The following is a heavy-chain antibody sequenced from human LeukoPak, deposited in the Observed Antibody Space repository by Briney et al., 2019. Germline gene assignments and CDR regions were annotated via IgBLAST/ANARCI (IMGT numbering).Heavy chain of an antibody. J-gene: IGHJ4*02. V-gene: IGHV3-48*03. CDR3: ARGYGGGDY. CDR2: ISISGSTI. Sequence: GGSLRLSCAASGFTFSNYEMNWVRQAPGKGLEWVSYISISGSTIYYADSVKGRFTTSRDNAKNSLYLQMNSLRADDTAVYYCARGYGGGDYWGQGTLVTVSS. D-gene: IGHD4-23*01. CDR1: GFTFSNYE.